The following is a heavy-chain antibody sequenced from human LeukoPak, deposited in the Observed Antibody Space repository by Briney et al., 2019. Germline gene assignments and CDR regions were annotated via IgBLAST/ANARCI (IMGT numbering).Heavy chain of an antibody. CDR3: AKDSVAAAVDLFDY. Sequence: GGSLRLSCAASGFTFSSYWMHWVRQAPGKGLVRVSRINSDGSSTSYADSVKGRFTISRDNAKNTLYLQMNSLRAEDTAVYYCAKDSVAAAVDLFDYWGQGTLVTVSS. V-gene: IGHV3-74*01. D-gene: IGHD6-13*01. J-gene: IGHJ4*02. CDR1: GFTFSSYW. CDR2: INSDGSST.